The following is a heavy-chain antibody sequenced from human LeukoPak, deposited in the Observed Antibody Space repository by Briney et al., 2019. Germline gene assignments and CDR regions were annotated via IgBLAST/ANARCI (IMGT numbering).Heavy chain of an antibody. CDR1: GGSISSGDYY. V-gene: IGHV4-31*03. CDR3: ARADGSSWYVFDY. CDR2: IYYSGAT. D-gene: IGHD6-13*01. J-gene: IGHJ4*02. Sequence: PSQTLSLTCNVSGGSISSGDYYWSWIRQHPGKGLEWIGYIYYSGATNYNPALKSRVTISIDTSKNQFSLKLSSMTAADTAVYYCARADGSSWYVFDYWGQGTLVTVSS.